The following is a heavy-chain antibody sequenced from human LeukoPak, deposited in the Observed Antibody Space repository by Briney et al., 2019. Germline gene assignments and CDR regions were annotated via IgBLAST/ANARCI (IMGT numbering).Heavy chain of an antibody. V-gene: IGHV1-8*01. Sequence: ASVKVSCKASGYTFTSYDINWVRQATGQGLEWMGWMNPNSGNTGYAQKFQGRVTMTRNTSISTAYMELSSLRSEDTAVYYCARGITMVRGVNTRYYYYMDVWGKGTTVTISS. CDR2: MNPNSGNT. CDR3: ARGITMVRGVNTRYYYYMDV. J-gene: IGHJ6*03. CDR1: GYTFTSYD. D-gene: IGHD3-10*01.